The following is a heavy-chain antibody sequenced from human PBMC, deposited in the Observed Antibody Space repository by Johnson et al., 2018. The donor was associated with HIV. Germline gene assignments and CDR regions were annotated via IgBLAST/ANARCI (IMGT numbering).Heavy chain of an antibody. Sequence: QVQLVESGGGVVQPGRSLRLSCAASGFTFNNYGMHWVRQAPGKGLEWVGVIWYDGSKGYSVDSVKGRFTISRDNSKNTLYLQMNSLRAEDTALYYCARDWAAVGRVGGMDAFDIWGQGTMVTVSS. CDR1: GFTFNNYG. CDR2: IWYDGSKG. D-gene: IGHD6-13*01. J-gene: IGHJ3*02. V-gene: IGHV3-33*01. CDR3: ARDWAAVGRVGGMDAFDI.